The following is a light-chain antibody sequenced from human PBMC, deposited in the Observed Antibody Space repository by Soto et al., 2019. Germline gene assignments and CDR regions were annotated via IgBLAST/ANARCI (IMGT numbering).Light chain of an antibody. CDR1: QGITNY. V-gene: IGKV1-27*01. CDR3: QKCDSAPLT. J-gene: IGKJ4*01. CDR2: VAS. Sequence: DIQMTQSPSSLSASVGDRVTITCRASQGITNYLAWYQQKPGKVPKLLIYVASTLQSWVPSRFSGTGSGTDFTLTISNLQPEDVATYYCQKCDSAPLTFGGGTKVEIK.